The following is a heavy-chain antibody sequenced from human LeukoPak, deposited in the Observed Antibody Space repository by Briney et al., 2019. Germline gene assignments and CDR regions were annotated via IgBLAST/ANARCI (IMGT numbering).Heavy chain of an antibody. Sequence: PSETLSLTCTVSRGSISISSYYWGWIRQPPGKGLEWIGSIYYSGSRYYNPYLKSRVTISVDTSKNQFSLKLKSVTAADTAVYYCAREQYYHDNSGDRGEYWGQGTLVTVSS. CDR2: IYYSGSR. CDR3: AREQYYHDNSGDRGEY. CDR1: RGSISISSYY. D-gene: IGHD3-22*01. J-gene: IGHJ4*02. V-gene: IGHV4-39*07.